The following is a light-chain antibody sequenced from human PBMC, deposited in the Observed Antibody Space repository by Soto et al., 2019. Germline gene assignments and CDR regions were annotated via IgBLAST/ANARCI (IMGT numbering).Light chain of an antibody. CDR1: QSVSSSY. CDR3: QQYGSSPWT. CDR2: GAS. V-gene: IGKV3-20*01. Sequence: EIVLTQSPGTLSLSPGERVTLSCRASQSVSSSYLAWYQQKPGQAPRLLIYGASSRATGIPDRFRGSGSGTDFTLTISRLEPEDFVVYYCQQYGSSPWTFGQGTKVEIK. J-gene: IGKJ1*01.